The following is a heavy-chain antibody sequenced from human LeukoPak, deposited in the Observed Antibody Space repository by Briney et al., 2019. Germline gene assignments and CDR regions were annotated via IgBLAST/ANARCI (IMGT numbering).Heavy chain of an antibody. D-gene: IGHD3-9*01. J-gene: IGHJ4*02. CDR3: ARVGRYYDILG. CDR1: GFTFSSYS. V-gene: IGHV3-48*01. Sequence: QSGGSLRLSCAASGFTFSSYSMNWVRQAPGKGLKWVSYISSSSSTIYYADSVKGRFTISRDNAKNSLYLQMNSLRAEDTAVYYCARVGRYYDILGWGQGTLVTVSS. CDR2: ISSSSSTI.